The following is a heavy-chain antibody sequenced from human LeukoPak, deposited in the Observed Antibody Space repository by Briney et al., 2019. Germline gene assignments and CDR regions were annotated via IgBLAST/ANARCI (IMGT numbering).Heavy chain of an antibody. J-gene: IGHJ4*02. Sequence: SVKVSCKASGGTFSSYAISWVRQAPGQGLEWMGGIIPIFGTANYAQKFQGRVTMTRDTSTSTVYMELSSLRSEDTAVYYCASTIYGSGSYEWGPFDYWGQGTLVTVSS. CDR2: IIPIFGTA. D-gene: IGHD3-10*01. CDR3: ASTIYGSGSYEWGPFDY. V-gene: IGHV1-69*05. CDR1: GGTFSSYA.